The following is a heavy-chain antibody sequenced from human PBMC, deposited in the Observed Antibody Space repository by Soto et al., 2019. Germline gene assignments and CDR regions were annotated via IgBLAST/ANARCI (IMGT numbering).Heavy chain of an antibody. CDR3: ARDPPNTAMVPSNFDY. CDR2: FDPEGGEA. CDR1: GHTLTEFS. Sequence: GASVKVSCKISGHTLTEFSIHWVRQAPGKGLEWMGGFDPEGGEAIYAQKWHGRVTVTEDTVTDTAYMELSGLRSEDTAVYYCARDPPNTAMVPSNFDYWGQGTLVTVSS. J-gene: IGHJ4*02. D-gene: IGHD5-18*01. V-gene: IGHV1-24*01.